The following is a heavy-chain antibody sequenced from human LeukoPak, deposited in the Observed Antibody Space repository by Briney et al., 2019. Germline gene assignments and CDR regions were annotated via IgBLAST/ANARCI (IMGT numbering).Heavy chain of an antibody. CDR2: IYYSGST. J-gene: IGHJ4*02. CDR3: ARAFNGGYDSSGYYYFDY. CDR1: GGSISSYY. Sequence: SETLSLTCTVSGGSISSYYWSWLRQPPGKGLEWIGYIYYSGSTNYNPSLKSRVTISVDTSKNQFSLKLNSVTAADTAVYYCARAFNGGYDSSGYYYFDYWGQGTLVTVSS. V-gene: IGHV4-59*12. D-gene: IGHD3-22*01.